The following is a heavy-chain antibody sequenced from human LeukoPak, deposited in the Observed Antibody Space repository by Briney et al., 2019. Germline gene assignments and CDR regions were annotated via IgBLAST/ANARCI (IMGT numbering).Heavy chain of an antibody. Sequence: NASETLSLTCAVHGGSFSGYYWTWIRQTPGKGLEWIGEINHRGSTNYNPSLESRVTISVDTSKNHFSLDLTSVTAADTAVYYCASGGWYRGYWGQGTLVTVSS. CDR3: ASGGWYRGY. V-gene: IGHV4-34*01. J-gene: IGHJ4*02. CDR2: INHRGST. CDR1: GGSFSGYY. D-gene: IGHD2-15*01.